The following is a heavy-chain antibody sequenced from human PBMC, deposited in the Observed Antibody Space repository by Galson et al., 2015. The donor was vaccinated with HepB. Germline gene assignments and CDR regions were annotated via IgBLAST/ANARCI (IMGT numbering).Heavy chain of an antibody. CDR3: ARLKAVAAAGAGYLDY. D-gene: IGHD6-13*01. Sequence: QSGAEVKKPGESLRISCKVSGLSSGTNWIAWVRQMPEKGLELMGIIDLDDSETRYSPSFEGQVTISADGSIDTAYLQWSSLKASGSAIYFCARLKAVAAAGAGYLDYWGQGALITVSS. V-gene: IGHV5-51*03. CDR1: GLSSGTNW. CDR2: IDLDDSET. J-gene: IGHJ4*02.